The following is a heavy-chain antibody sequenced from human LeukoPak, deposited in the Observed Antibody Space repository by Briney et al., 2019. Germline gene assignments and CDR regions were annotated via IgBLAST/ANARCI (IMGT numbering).Heavy chain of an antibody. Sequence: ASVKVSCKASGYTFTGFYMHWVRQAPGQGLEWMGWINPNSGGTNYAQNFQGRVTMTRDTSISTAYMELNSLTSDDTAVYYCARRGPSGGSYYGMDAWGQGTTVTVSS. V-gene: IGHV1-2*02. CDR3: ARRGPSGGSYYGMDA. J-gene: IGHJ6*02. CDR1: GYTFTGFY. D-gene: IGHD3-16*01. CDR2: INPNSGGT.